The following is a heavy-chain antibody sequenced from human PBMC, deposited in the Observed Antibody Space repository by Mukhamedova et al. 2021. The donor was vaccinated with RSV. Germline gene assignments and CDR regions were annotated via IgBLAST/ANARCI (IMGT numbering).Heavy chain of an antibody. D-gene: IGHD6-19*01. Sequence: DSVKGRFTISRDNSKNTLYLQMNSLRAEDTAVYYCAKATVGSGWYIPFDYWGQGTLVTVSS. V-gene: IGHV3-23*01. J-gene: IGHJ4*02. CDR3: AKATVGSGWYIPFDY.